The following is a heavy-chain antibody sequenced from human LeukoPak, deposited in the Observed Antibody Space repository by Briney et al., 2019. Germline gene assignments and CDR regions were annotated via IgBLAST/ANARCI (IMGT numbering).Heavy chain of an antibody. V-gene: IGHV1-69*05. CDR3: ARDSYDSSGYFSQDAFDI. D-gene: IGHD3-22*01. CDR2: IIPIFGTA. CDR1: GGTFSSYA. J-gene: IGHJ3*02. Sequence: SVKVSCKASGGTFSSYAISWVRQAPGQGLEWMGGIIPIFGTANYTQKFEGRVTITTDEATSTAYMELSSLRSEDTAVYYCARDSYDSSGYFSQDAFDIWGQGTMVTVSS.